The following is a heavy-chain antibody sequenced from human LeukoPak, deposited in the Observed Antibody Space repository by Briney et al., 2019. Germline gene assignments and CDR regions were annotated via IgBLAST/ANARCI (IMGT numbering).Heavy chain of an antibody. J-gene: IGHJ4*02. CDR1: GFTFSTYD. D-gene: IGHD3-3*01. CDR3: ARAARPKLRFLDFDY. Sequence: AGGSLRLSCVASGFTFSTYDMNWVRQAPGKGLEWVSYLCCSWGTIYYAKSVQGRFTISRDDGKNSLYLQISSLRAEDPVVYYYARAARPKLRFLDFDYWGQGTLLTVSS. V-gene: IGHV3-48*01. CDR2: LCCSWGTI.